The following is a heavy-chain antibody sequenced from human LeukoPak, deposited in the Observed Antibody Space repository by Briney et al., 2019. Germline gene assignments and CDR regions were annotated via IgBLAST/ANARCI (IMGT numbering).Heavy chain of an antibody. CDR1: GFTFSSYW. CDR2: ISDSGDST. D-gene: IGHD3-22*01. CDR3: SRDRGRYYDSRGFYRGYYFDS. V-gene: IGHV3-23*01. Sequence: PGGSLRLSCAASGFTFSSYWLSWVRQAPGKGLEWVSAISDSGDSTYYAASVKGRFTISRDNSKDTLYLQMSSVSAADTAVYYCSRDRGRYYDSRGFYRGYYFDSWGQGSLVTVST. J-gene: IGHJ4*02.